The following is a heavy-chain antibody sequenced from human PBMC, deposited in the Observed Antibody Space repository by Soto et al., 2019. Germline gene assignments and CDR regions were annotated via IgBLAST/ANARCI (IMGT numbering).Heavy chain of an antibody. CDR3: ARDWAAAGKGGY. CDR1: GCTFRSSS. Sequence: PGGPRGRSWTASGCTFRSSSMNWGRQAPGKGLEWVSSISSSSSYIYYADSVKGRFTISRDNAKNSLYLQMNSLRAEDTAVYYCARDWAAAGKGGYWGQGNLVTVSA. D-gene: IGHD6-13*01. CDR2: ISSSSSYI. V-gene: IGHV3-21*01. J-gene: IGHJ4*02.